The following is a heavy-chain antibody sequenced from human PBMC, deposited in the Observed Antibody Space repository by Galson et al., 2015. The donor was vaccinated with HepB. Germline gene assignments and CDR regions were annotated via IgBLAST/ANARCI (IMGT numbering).Heavy chain of an antibody. D-gene: IGHD5-24*01. Sequence: SVKVSCKVSGYTLTELSMHWVRQAPGKGLEWMGGFDPEDGETIYAQKFQGRVTMTEDTSTDTAYMELSSLRSEDTAVYYCATVLSRDGPTNGPHWFDPWGQGTLVTVSS. CDR3: ATVLSRDGPTNGPHWFDP. CDR2: FDPEDGET. V-gene: IGHV1-24*01. CDR1: GYTLTELS. J-gene: IGHJ5*02.